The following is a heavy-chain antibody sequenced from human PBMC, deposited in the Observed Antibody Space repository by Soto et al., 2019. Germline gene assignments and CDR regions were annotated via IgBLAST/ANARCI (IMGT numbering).Heavy chain of an antibody. Sequence: GSLRLSCAASGFTFSSYGMHWVRQAPGKGLEWVAVIWYDGSNKYYADSVKGRFTISRDNSKNTLYLQMNSLRAEDTAVYYCARDSTRRNFWSGYSTYYYGMDVWGQGTTVTVSS. CDR3: ARDSTRRNFWSGYSTYYYGMDV. V-gene: IGHV3-33*01. J-gene: IGHJ6*02. CDR1: GFTFSSYG. CDR2: IWYDGSNK. D-gene: IGHD3-3*01.